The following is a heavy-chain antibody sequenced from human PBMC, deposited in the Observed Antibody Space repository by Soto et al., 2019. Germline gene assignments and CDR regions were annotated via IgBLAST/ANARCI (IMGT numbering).Heavy chain of an antibody. Sequence: GGSLRLSCEASGFTLGSYWMHWVRQAPGKGLMWVSRINSDGSSTSYADSVKGRFTISRDNAKNTLYLQMNSLRAEDTAVYYCAIRASYYDSSGYFDYWGQGTLVTVSS. V-gene: IGHV3-74*01. CDR3: AIRASYYDSSGYFDY. J-gene: IGHJ4*02. CDR2: INSDGSST. D-gene: IGHD3-22*01. CDR1: GFTLGSYW.